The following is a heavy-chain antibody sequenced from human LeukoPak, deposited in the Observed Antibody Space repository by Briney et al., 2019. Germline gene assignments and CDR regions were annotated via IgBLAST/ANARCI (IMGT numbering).Heavy chain of an antibody. J-gene: IGHJ4*02. CDR1: AFTFSDYG. CDR3: ARVFEVRGARRPKDY. Sequence: PGGSLRLSCAAAAFTFSDYGMHWVRQAPGKGLEGVALISYDGGNKFYADSVRDRFTISRDNSKNTLFLQMNSLRIADTAVYYCARVFEVRGARRPKDYWGQGTLVVVSS. CDR2: ISYDGGNK. D-gene: IGHD3-10*01. V-gene: IGHV3-30*03.